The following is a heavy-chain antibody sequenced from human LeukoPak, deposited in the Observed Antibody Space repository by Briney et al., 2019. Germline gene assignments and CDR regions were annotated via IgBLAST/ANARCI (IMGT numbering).Heavy chain of an antibody. CDR2: IYSGGST. CDR1: GFTFSGNY. Sequence: GGSLRLSCAASGFTFSGNYMSWVRQAPGKGLEWVSVIYSGGSTYYADSVKGRFTISRDNSKNTLYLQVNSLGAEDTAVYYCAREGGYGDYDYWGQGTLVTVSS. V-gene: IGHV3-53*01. D-gene: IGHD4-17*01. CDR3: AREGGYGDYDY. J-gene: IGHJ4*02.